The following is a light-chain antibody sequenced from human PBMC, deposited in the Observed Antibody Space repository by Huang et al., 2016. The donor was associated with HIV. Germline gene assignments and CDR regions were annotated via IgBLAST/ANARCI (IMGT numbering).Light chain of an antibody. CDR1: RSVGSF. CDR2: GTF. V-gene: IGKV1-39*01. J-gene: IGKJ4*01. CDR3: QQSYRALT. Sequence: DIQLTQSPSSLSASVGDRVTITCRASRSVGSFLNWYQQKPGKAARLLIYGTFNLQSGVPARFSGSGSGTDFTLTISGLQPEDFATYFCQQSYRALTFGGGTKVEIK.